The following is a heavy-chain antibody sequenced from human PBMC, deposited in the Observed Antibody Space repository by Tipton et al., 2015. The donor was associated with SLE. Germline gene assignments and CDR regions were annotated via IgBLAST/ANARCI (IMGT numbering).Heavy chain of an antibody. CDR2: IYSGRSLT. CDR3: ARATYSVIVDAFDI. J-gene: IGHJ3*02. V-gene: IGHV3-23*03. D-gene: IGHD2-15*01. Sequence: GSLRLSCAASGFTFRSYAMSWVRQAPGKGLEWISVIYSGRSLTYYAESVKGRFTLSRDDSKSILYLQMYSLRAEDTALYYCARATYSVIVDAFDIWGQGTMVTVSS. CDR1: GFTFRSYA.